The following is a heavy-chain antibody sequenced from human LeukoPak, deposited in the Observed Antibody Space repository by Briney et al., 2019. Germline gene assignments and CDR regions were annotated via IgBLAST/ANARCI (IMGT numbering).Heavy chain of an antibody. CDR1: GGTFISYA. V-gene: IGHV1-69*06. J-gene: IGHJ4*02. Sequence: GASVKVSCKASGGTFISYAISWVRQAPGQGLEWMGGIIPIFGTANYAQKFQGRVTITADKSTSTAYMELSSLRSEDTAVYYCARESERDTAMDPYYFDYWGQGTLVTVSS. D-gene: IGHD5-18*01. CDR3: ARESERDTAMDPYYFDY. CDR2: IIPIFGTA.